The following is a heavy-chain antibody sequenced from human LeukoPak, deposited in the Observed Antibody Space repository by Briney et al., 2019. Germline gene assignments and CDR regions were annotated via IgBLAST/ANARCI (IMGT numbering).Heavy chain of an antibody. CDR3: ARSGVGYCSSTSCRRGWFDP. D-gene: IGHD2-2*01. CDR2: INHSGST. V-gene: IGHV4-34*01. J-gene: IGHJ5*02. CDR1: GGSFSGYY. Sequence: PSETLSLTCAVYGGSFSGYYWSWIRQPPGKGLEWIGEINHSGSTNYNPSLKSRVTISVDTSKNQFSLKLSSVTAADTAVYYCARSGVGYCSSTSCRRGWFDPWGQGTLVTVSS.